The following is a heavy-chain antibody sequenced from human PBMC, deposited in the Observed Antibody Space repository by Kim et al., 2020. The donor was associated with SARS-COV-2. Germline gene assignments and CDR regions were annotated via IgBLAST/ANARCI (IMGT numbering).Heavy chain of an antibody. CDR1: GGSISSYY. CDR2: IYYSGST. J-gene: IGHJ6*03. CDR3: ARHAYDFWSGYYTRGYYYYYYYMDV. Sequence: SETLSLTCTVSGGSISSYYWSWIRQPPGKGLEWIGYIYYSGSTNYNPSLKSRVTISVDTSKNQFSLKLSSVTAADTAVYYCARHAYDFWSGYYTRGYYYYYYYMDVWGKGTTVTVSS. V-gene: IGHV4-59*08. D-gene: IGHD3-3*01.